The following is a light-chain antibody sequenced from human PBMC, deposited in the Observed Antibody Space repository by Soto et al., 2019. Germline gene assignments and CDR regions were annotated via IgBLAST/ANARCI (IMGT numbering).Light chain of an antibody. CDR3: QQRSNWPIT. CDR2: DAS. J-gene: IGKJ5*01. CDR1: QSVSSY. Sequence: EIVLTQSPGTLSLSPGERATLSCRASQSVSSYLAWYQQKPGQAPRLFIYDASNRVTGIPARFSGSGSGTDFTLTISSLEPQDFAVYYCQQRSNWPITFGQGTRLEIK. V-gene: IGKV3-11*01.